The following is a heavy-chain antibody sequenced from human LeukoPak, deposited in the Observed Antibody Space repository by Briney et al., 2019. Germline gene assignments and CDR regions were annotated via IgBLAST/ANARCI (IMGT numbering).Heavy chain of an antibody. D-gene: IGHD3-3*01. CDR1: GYTFTGYY. CDR2: INPNSGGT. V-gene: IGHV1-2*02. CDR3: ARELYDPGSWFDP. Sequence: GASVKVSCKASGYTFTGYYMHWVRQAPGQGLEWMGWINPNSGGTNYAQKFQGRVTMTRDTSISTAYMELSRLRSDDTAVYYCARELYDPGSWFDPWGQGTLVTVSS. J-gene: IGHJ5*02.